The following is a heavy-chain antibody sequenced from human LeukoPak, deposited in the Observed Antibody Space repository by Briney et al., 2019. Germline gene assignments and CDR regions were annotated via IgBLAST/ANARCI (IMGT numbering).Heavy chain of an antibody. Sequence: GASVKVSCKASGYTFTSYAMHWVRQAPGQRLEWMGWINAGNGNTKYSQKFQGRVTITRDTSASTAYMELSSLRSEDTAVYYCARPGQQLVRNNWFDPWGQGTLVTVSS. V-gene: IGHV1-3*01. J-gene: IGHJ5*02. D-gene: IGHD6-13*01. CDR2: INAGNGNT. CDR1: GYTFTSYA. CDR3: ARPGQQLVRNNWFDP.